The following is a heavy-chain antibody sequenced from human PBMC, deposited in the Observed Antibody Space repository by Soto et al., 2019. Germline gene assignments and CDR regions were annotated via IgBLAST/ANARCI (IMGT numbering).Heavy chain of an antibody. V-gene: IGHV4-39*01. J-gene: IGHJ6*02. CDR3: AGGDYYHSSGYYFYYYTMDV. CDR1: GGSISSSTYF. Sequence: QLHLQESGPGLVKPSETLSLTCTVSGGSISSSTYFWGWIRQPPGKGLEWIGNVYYGGTTYYNPSLQSRGTISVETSTGQFSLKLSSVTAADTAVYYCAGGDYYHSSGYYFYYYTMDVWGQGTTVTVSS. D-gene: IGHD3-22*01. CDR2: VYYGGTT.